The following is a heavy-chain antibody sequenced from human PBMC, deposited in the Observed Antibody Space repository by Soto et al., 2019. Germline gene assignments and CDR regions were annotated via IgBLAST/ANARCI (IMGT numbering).Heavy chain of an antibody. D-gene: IGHD3-16*01. CDR1: GFTFSSSW. J-gene: IGHJ4*02. V-gene: IGHV3-74*01. Sequence: PGGSLRLSCAASGFTFSSSWMHWVRQAPGKGLVWVSRIKCDGSSTNYADSVKGRFTISKDNAKNTLYLQMNSLRAEDTALYYCARAQFHYYAADWGQGTLVTVSS. CDR2: IKCDGSST. CDR3: ARAQFHYYAAD.